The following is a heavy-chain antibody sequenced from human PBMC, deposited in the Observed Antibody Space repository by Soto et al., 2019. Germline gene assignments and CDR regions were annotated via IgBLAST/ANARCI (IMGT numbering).Heavy chain of an antibody. Sequence: SETLSLTCTVSGGSISSSSYYWGWIRQRPGKGLEWIGSIYYSGSTYYNPSLKSRVTISVDTSKNQFSLKLSSVTAADTAVYYCARTQYCSGGSGYPREVYYFDVWGQGTLVPVSS. D-gene: IGHD2-15*01. CDR1: GGSISSSSYY. CDR3: ARTQYCSGGSGYPREVYYFDV. CDR2: IYYSGST. V-gene: IGHV4-39*01. J-gene: IGHJ4*02.